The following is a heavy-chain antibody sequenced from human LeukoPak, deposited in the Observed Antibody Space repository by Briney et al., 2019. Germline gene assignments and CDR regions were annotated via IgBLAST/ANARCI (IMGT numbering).Heavy chain of an antibody. D-gene: IGHD2-2*01. CDR1: GGSISSYY. V-gene: IGHV4-59*08. J-gene: IGHJ5*02. Sequence: SETLSLTCTVSGGSISSYYWSWIRQPPGKGLEWIGYISYSGSTNFNPSLKSRVTISVDTSKNQFSLKLSSVTAADTAVYYCASTRWDIVVVPAADNWFDPWGQGTLVTVSS. CDR3: ASTRWDIVVVPAADNWFDP. CDR2: ISYSGST.